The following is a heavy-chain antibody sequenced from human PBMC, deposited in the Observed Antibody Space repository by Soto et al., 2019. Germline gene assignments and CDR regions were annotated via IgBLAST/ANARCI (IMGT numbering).Heavy chain of an antibody. V-gene: IGHV3-30*18. J-gene: IGHJ5*02. Sequence: GGSLRLSCIASGFTFSSHGMHWVCQAPGKGLEWVAGISYDGTNNYYADSVKGRFTISRDNSKNTLNLQMNSLRDDDSAVYYCAKLGRGLDPWGQGTLVTVSS. CDR2: ISYDGTNN. D-gene: IGHD1-26*01. CDR1: GFTFSSHG. CDR3: AKLGRGLDP.